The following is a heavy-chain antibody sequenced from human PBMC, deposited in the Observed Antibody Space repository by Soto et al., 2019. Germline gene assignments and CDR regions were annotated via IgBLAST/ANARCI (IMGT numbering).Heavy chain of an antibody. CDR2: IYWDDDK. CDR1: GFSLSTDGVG. V-gene: IGHV2-5*02. Sequence: QITLKESGPSLVKPTQTLTLTCTFSGFSLSTDGVGVGWIRQPPGKALEWLALIYWDDDKRFSPALQSRLSITKDTSRNQVVLTMTNVDPVDTATYFCAHTDTLTGYLGYWGQGTLVTVS. J-gene: IGHJ4*02. D-gene: IGHD3-9*01. CDR3: AHTDTLTGYLGY.